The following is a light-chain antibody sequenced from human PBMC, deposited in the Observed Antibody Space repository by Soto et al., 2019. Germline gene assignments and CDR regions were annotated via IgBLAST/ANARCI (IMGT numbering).Light chain of an antibody. V-gene: IGLV2-14*03. CDR1: SSDIGGYNC. CDR3: SSCTSSSTPVV. CDR2: DVA. J-gene: IGLJ2*01. Sequence: QSALTQPASVSGSPGQSIAISCTGTSSDIGGYNCVSWYQQHPGKAPKLMIYDVASRPSGISNRFSGSKSGNTAFLTISGLQAEDEADYYCSSCTSSSTPVVFGGGTKLTVL.